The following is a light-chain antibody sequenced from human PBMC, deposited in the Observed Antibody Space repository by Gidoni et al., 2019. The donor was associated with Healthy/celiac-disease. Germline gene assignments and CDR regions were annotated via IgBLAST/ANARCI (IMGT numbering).Light chain of an antibody. CDR1: SSNIGAGYD. CDR2: GNS. CDR3: QSYDSSLSGSYVV. Sequence: QSVLTQPTSVSGAPGQRVTISCTGSSSNIGAGYDVHWYQQLPGTAPKRLIYGNSNRPSGVPDRFSGSKSGTSASLAITGLQAEDEADYYCQSYDSSLSGSYVVFGGGTKLTVL. J-gene: IGLJ2*01. V-gene: IGLV1-40*01.